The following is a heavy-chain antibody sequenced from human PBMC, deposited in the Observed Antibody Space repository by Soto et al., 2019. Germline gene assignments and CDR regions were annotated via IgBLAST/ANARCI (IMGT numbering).Heavy chain of an antibody. CDR3: ARRALPQCINGFCYKDGFWDY. CDR2: IYYSGTT. V-gene: IGHV4-31*03. D-gene: IGHD2-8*01. CDR1: GGSVSSGGYY. J-gene: IGHJ4*02. Sequence: SETLSLTCTVSGGSVSSGGYYWSWIRQHPGTGLEWIGYIYYSGTTYFNPSLKSRASISLDTSRNEFSLKLTSVTAADTAVYYCARRALPQCINGFCYKDGFWDYWGQGALVTVSS.